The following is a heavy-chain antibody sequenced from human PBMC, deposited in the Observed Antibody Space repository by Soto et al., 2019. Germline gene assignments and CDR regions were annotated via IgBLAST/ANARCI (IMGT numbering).Heavy chain of an antibody. D-gene: IGHD5-12*01. CDR2: ISYDGSNK. J-gene: IGHJ4*02. CDR1: GFTFSSYG. CDR3: AKGDLATGGCSDC. Sequence: QVQLVESGGGVVQPGRSLRLSCAASGFTFSSYGMHWVRQAPGKGLEWVAVISYDGSNKYYADSVKGRFTISRDNSKNTLYLQMNSLRAEDTAVYYCAKGDLATGGCSDCWGQGTLVTVSS. V-gene: IGHV3-30*18.